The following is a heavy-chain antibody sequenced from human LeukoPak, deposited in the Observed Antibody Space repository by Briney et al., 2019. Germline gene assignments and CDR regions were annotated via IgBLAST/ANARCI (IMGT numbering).Heavy chain of an antibody. CDR3: ARGFRDGPLYGMDV. Sequence: CPGGPLRLSCAAPGYTFNDYGVSWVRQAPTKGLEWISGITWSGAATAYADSVKGRFTISRDNAKNSLFLEMNSLTAEDTALYYCARGFRDGPLYGMDVWGQGTTVTVSS. J-gene: IGHJ6*02. V-gene: IGHV3-20*04. CDR2: ITWSGAAT. D-gene: IGHD2-21*01. CDR1: GYTFNDYG.